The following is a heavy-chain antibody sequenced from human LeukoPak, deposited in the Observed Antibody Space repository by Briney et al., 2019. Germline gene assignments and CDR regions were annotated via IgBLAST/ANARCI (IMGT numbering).Heavy chain of an antibody. CDR2: IYYSGST. CDR1: GGSISSYY. D-gene: IGHD3-10*01. J-gene: IGHJ4*02. CDR3: ARDTYYYGSGSD. Sequence: SETLSLTCTVSGGSISSYYWSWIRQPPGKGLEWIGYIYYSGSTNYNPSLKSRVTISVDTSKNQFSLKLSSVTAADTAVYYCARDTYYYGSGSDWGQGTLVTVSS. V-gene: IGHV4-59*12.